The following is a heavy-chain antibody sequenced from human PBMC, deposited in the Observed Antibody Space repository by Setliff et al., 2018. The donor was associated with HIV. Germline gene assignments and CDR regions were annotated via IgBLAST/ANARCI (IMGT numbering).Heavy chain of an antibody. V-gene: IGHV4-31*03. Sequence: SETLSLTCTVSGGSISSGGYYWSWIRQHPEKGLEWIGYVYYNGDAYYNPSLKSRVTLPVDTSKNQFSLNLSSVTAADTAVYYCARAPGVTPFDHWGPGTLVTV. CDR1: GGSISSGGYY. J-gene: IGHJ4*02. D-gene: IGHD2-21*02. CDR3: ARAPGVTPFDH. CDR2: VYYNGDA.